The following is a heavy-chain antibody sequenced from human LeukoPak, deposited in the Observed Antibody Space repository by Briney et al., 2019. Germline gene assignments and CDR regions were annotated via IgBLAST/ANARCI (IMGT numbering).Heavy chain of an antibody. CDR1: GFTFHDYA. J-gene: IGHJ1*01. V-gene: IGHV3-43D*03. Sequence: GGSLRLSCAASGFTFHDYAMHWVRQAPGKGLEWVSLISWDGGSTYYADSVKGRFTISRDNSKNTLYLQMNSLSAEDTAVYYCARSVVTATPHYFQHWGQGTLVTVSS. CDR2: ISWDGGST. CDR3: ARSVVTATPHYFQH. D-gene: IGHD2-21*02.